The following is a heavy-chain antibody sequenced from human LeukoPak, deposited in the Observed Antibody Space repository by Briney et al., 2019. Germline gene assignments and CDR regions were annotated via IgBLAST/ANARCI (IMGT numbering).Heavy chain of an antibody. J-gene: IGHJ4*02. CDR1: GFTFSSYW. CDR3: AKEREEGPYYYGSGSPYYFDY. Sequence: GGSLRLSCAASGFTFSSYWMSWVRQAPGKGLEWVANIKQDGSEKYYADSVKGRFTISRDNSKNTLYLQMDSLRAEDTAVYYCAKEREEGPYYYGSGSPYYFDYWGQGTLVTVSS. D-gene: IGHD3-10*01. V-gene: IGHV3-7*01. CDR2: IKQDGSEK.